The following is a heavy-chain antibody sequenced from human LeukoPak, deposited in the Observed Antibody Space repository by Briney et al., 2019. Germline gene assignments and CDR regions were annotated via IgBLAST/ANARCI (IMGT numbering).Heavy chain of an antibody. CDR3: AKVSGSSDAFDI. CDR1: GFTFSSYA. J-gene: IGHJ3*02. D-gene: IGHD3-10*01. Sequence: GGSLRLSCAASGFTFSSYATSWVRQAPGKGLEWVSAISGSGGSTYYADSVKGRFTISRDNSKNTLYLQMNSLRAEDTAVYYCAKVSGSSDAFDIWGQGTMVTVSS. V-gene: IGHV3-23*01. CDR2: ISGSGGST.